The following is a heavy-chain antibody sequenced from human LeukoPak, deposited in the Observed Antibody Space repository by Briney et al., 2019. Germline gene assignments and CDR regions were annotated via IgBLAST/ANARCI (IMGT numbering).Heavy chain of an antibody. Sequence: SQTLSLTCTVSGGSISSGSYYWSWIRQPAGKGLEWIGRIYTSGSTNYNPSLKSRVTISVDTSKNQFSLKLSSVTAADTAVYYCARGYCSSTSCYNYYGMDVWGQGTTVTVSS. J-gene: IGHJ6*02. CDR2: IYTSGST. CDR3: ARGYCSSTSCYNYYGMDV. D-gene: IGHD2-2*02. CDR1: GGSISSGSYY. V-gene: IGHV4-61*02.